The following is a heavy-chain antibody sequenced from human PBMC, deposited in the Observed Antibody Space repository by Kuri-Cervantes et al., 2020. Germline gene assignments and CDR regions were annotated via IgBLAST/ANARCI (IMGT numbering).Heavy chain of an antibody. CDR1: GGSISSSSYY. J-gene: IGHJ4*02. V-gene: IGHV4-39*07. Sequence: SETLSLTCTVSGGSISSSSYYWGWIRQPPGKGLEWIGSIYYSGSTYYNPSLKSRVTISVDTSKNQFSPKLSSVTAADTAVYYCARDRLELGYTIGQTDYWGQGTLVTVSS. CDR2: IYYSGST. CDR3: ARDRLELGYTIGQTDY. D-gene: IGHD1-7*01.